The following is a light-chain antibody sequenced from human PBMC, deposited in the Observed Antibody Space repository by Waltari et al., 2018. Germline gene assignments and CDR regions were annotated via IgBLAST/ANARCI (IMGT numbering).Light chain of an antibody. V-gene: IGLV8-61*01. CDR2: STN. J-gene: IGLJ3*02. CDR1: SGSVSTTYY. Sequence: QTVVTQEPSFSVSPGGTVTLTCGLRSGSVSTTYYPSWYQQTPGQATRPLIYSTNTRSSGVPDRISGSILGNKAALTITGAQADDESDYYCVLYMGGGILFGGGTKLTVL. CDR3: VLYMGGGIL.